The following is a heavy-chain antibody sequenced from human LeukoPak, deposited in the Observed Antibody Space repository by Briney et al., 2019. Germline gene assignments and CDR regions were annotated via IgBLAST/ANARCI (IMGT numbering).Heavy chain of an antibody. CDR1: GFTFTSYG. CDR2: IRSDGNNQ. V-gene: IGHV3-30*02. CDR3: ARDTGDYYDSSGHYYAGWFDP. Sequence: GGSLRLSCTASGFTFTSYGMHWVRQAPGKGLEWVAFIRSDGNNQFYADSLKGRFTVSRDNSRNNVYLQMNSLRIEDTAVYHCARDTGDYYDSSGHYYAGWFDPWGQGTLVTVSS. J-gene: IGHJ5*02. D-gene: IGHD3-22*01.